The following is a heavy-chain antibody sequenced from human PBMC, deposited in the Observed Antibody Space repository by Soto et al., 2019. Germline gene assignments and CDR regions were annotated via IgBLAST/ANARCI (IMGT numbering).Heavy chain of an antibody. CDR2: ISTGNGNT. CDR3: AKGSRMWTPDY. V-gene: IGHV1-3*04. CDR1: GYTFTDYA. D-gene: IGHD2-15*01. Sequence: ASVKVSCKTSGYTFTDYAIYWVRQAPGQRLEWLGWISTGNGNTKFSQKFQGRVTITRDTSATTAYMELTSLRSEDTAVYYCAKGSRMWTPDYWGQGTLVTVSS. J-gene: IGHJ4*02.